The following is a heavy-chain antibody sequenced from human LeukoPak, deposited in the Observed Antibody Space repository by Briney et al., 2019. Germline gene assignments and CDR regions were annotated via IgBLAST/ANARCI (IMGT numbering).Heavy chain of an antibody. Sequence: PGGSLRLSCAASGFTFSSYSMNWVRQAPGKGLEWVSSISSSSSYIYYADSVKGRFAISRDNAKNSLYLQMNSLRAEDTAVYYCARKSIAARYFDYWGQGTLVTVSS. V-gene: IGHV3-21*01. CDR2: ISSSSSYI. D-gene: IGHD6-6*01. CDR1: GFTFSSYS. J-gene: IGHJ4*02. CDR3: ARKSIAARYFDY.